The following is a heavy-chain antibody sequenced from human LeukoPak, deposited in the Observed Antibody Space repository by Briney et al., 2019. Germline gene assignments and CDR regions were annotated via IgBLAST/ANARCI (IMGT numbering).Heavy chain of an antibody. J-gene: IGHJ4*02. V-gene: IGHV3-9*01. CDR3: AKGTGYDSSGYHYFDY. Sequence: PGRSLRLSCAASGFTFDDYAMHWVRQAPGKGLEWVSGISWNSGSIGYADSVKGRFTISRDNAKNSLYLQMNSLRAEDTALHYCAKGTGYDSSGYHYFDYWGQGTLVTVSS. D-gene: IGHD3-22*01. CDR2: ISWNSGSI. CDR1: GFTFDDYA.